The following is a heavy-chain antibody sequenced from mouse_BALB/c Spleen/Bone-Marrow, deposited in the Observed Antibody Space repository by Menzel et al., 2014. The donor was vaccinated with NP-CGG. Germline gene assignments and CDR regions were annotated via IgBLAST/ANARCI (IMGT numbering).Heavy chain of an antibody. CDR3: ARLGIYYYGSSYGAMDY. CDR1: GYTFTSYW. Sequence: QVQLKESGAELVKSGASVKLSCKASGYTFTSYWMHWVKQRPGQGLEWIGEIDPSDSYTKYNQNFKGKATLTVDKSSSTAYIQLSSLTSEDSAVYYCARLGIYYYGSSYGAMDYWGQGTSVTVSS. CDR2: IDPSDSYT. D-gene: IGHD1-1*01. V-gene: IGHV1-69*02. J-gene: IGHJ4*01.